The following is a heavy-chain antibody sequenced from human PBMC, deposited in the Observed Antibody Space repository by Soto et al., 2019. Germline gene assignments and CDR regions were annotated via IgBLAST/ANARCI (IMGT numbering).Heavy chain of an antibody. CDR3: VRLPRDGSKDGYQYGMDI. Sequence: PGESLNISCQGSXYSVTVYWIGLVRQTPVKGLEWMGIIYPADSDTRYSPSFQGHVTISVDKSTNSAYLQWSSLKDSDTAMYFCVRLPRDGSKDGYQYGMDIWGQGTTVTVSS. CDR1: XYSVTVYW. J-gene: IGHJ6*02. V-gene: IGHV5-51*01. CDR2: IYPADSDT.